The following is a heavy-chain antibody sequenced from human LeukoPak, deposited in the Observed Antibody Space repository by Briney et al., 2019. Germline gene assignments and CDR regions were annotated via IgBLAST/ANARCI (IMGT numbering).Heavy chain of an antibody. D-gene: IGHD3-9*01. CDR1: GYSFTSYW. CDR2: IYSGDSDT. CDR3: ARSPIGYFDWLALHY. J-gene: IGHJ4*02. Sequence: GESLKISCKGSGYSFTSYWIGWVRQMPGKGLEWMGIIYSGDSDTRYSPSFQGQVTISADNSISTAYLRWSSLKASDTAMYYCARSPIGYFDWLALHYWGQGTLVTVSS. V-gene: IGHV5-51*01.